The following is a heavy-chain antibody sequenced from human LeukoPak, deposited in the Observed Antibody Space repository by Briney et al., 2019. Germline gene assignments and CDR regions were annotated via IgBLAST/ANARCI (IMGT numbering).Heavy chain of an antibody. V-gene: IGHV3-21*01. D-gene: IGHD2-2*01. J-gene: IGHJ4*02. Sequence: GGSLRLSCAASGFTFSSYAMSWVRQAPGKGLEWVSSISSSSSYIYYADSVKGRFTISRDNAKNSLYLQVNSLRAEDTAVYYCARSLRYCSSTSCSQRMVIPYDYWGQGTLVTVSS. CDR3: ARSLRYCSSTSCSQRMVIPYDY. CDR1: GFTFSSYA. CDR2: ISSSSSYI.